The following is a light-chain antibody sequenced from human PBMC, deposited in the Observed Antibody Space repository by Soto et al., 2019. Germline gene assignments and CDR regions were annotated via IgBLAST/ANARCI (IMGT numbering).Light chain of an antibody. CDR2: DAS. J-gene: IGKJ1*01. Sequence: DIQMTQSPSTLSASVGDRVTITCRASQSISTWLAWYQQKPGRAPKLLIYDASSLESGVPSRFSGSGSGPEFTVTISSLQPDDFATYYCQQYNTYSTFGQGTKGEI. CDR1: QSISTW. V-gene: IGKV1-5*01. CDR3: QQYNTYST.